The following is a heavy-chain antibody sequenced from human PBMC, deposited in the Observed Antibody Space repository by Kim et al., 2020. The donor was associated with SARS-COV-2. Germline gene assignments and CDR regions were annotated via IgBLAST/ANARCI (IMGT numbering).Heavy chain of an antibody. V-gene: IGHV1-8*01. CDR3: ARGRQLAGNRALQGDWFDP. CDR2: MNPNSGNT. J-gene: IGHJ5*02. Sequence: ASVKVSCKASGYTFTSYDINWVRQATGQGLEWMGWMNPNSGNTGYAQKFQGRVTMTRNTSISTPYMELSSLRSEDTAVYYCARGRQLAGNRALQGDWFDPWGQGTLVTVSS. CDR1: GYTFTSYD. D-gene: IGHD6-13*01.